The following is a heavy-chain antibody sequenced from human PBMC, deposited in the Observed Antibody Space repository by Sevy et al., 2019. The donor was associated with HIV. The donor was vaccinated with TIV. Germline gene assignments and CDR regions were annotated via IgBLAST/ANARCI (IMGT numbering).Heavy chain of an antibody. CDR2: ISYDGTYK. V-gene: IGHV3-30-3*01. D-gene: IGHD2-8*01. J-gene: IGHJ4*02. CDR1: GFSFSHYA. CDR3: ARVAVSYCTNDCYHRFDY. Sequence: GGSLRLSCAVSGFSFSHYAFHWVRQAPGKGLEWVSLISYDGTYKYYADSVKGRFTISINNSKNTLYLQMNSLRGNDTAVYYCARVAVSYCTNDCYHRFDYWGRGALVTVSS.